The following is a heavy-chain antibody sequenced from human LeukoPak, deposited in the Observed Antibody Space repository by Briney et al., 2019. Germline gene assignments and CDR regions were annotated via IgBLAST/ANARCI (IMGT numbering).Heavy chain of an antibody. CDR3: AKGKTYYYGSGDSHLDY. J-gene: IGHJ4*02. D-gene: IGHD3-10*01. CDR2: ISWNSGSI. CDR1: GFTFDDYA. V-gene: IGHV3-9*01. Sequence: GRSLRLSCAASGFTFDDYAMHWVRQAPGKGLEWFSGISWNSGSIGYADSVKGRFTISRDNAKNSLYLQMNSLRAEDTALYYCAKGKTYYYGSGDSHLDYWGQGTLVTVSS.